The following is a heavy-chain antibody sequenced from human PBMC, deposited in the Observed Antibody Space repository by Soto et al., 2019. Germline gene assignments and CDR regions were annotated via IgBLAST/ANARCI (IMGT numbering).Heavy chain of an antibody. V-gene: IGHV3-30-3*01. CDR3: ARYRTAGGSYLGYNWFDP. J-gene: IGHJ5*02. D-gene: IGHD1-26*01. Sequence: QVRLVESGGGVAQPGRSLRLSCAGSGFSFRNYAIHWVRQAPGKGLEWVTVISFDGSSQDYADSVKGRFTISRDNSKNTAYLQLNSLREEDTSVYYCARYRTAGGSYLGYNWFDPWGQGTLVIVSS. CDR1: GFSFRNYA. CDR2: ISFDGSSQ.